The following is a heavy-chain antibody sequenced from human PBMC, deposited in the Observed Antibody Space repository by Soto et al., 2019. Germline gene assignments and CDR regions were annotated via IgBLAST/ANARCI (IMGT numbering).Heavy chain of an antibody. J-gene: IGHJ6*02. CDR3: ARDPYSSGRHQGYYGMDV. V-gene: IGHV4-31*03. CDR2: IYYSGST. Sequence: PSETLSLTCTVSGGSISSGGYYWSWIRRHPGKGLEWIGYIYYSGSTYYNPSLKSRVTISVDTSKNQFSLKLSSVTAADTAVYYCARDPYSSGRHQGYYGMDVWGQGTTVTVSS. CDR1: GGSISSGGYY. D-gene: IGHD6-25*01.